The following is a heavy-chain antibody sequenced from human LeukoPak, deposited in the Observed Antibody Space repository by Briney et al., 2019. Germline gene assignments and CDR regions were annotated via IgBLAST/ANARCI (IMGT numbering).Heavy chain of an antibody. V-gene: IGHV4-59*01. CDR2: IYYSGST. Sequence: PSETLSLTCTVSGGSHSRYYWSCIRHPPGKGLEWIGYIYYSGSTNYNTSLKSRVTISVDTSKNQFSLKLSSVTAADTAVYYCARAKRAVAGTFDYWGQGTLVTVSS. CDR1: GGSHSRYY. CDR3: ARAKRAVAGTFDY. J-gene: IGHJ4*02. D-gene: IGHD6-19*01.